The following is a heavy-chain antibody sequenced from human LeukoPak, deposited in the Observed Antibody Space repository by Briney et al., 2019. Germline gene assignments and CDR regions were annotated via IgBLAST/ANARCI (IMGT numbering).Heavy chain of an antibody. CDR1: GGSISSGGYS. D-gene: IGHD3-10*01. J-gene: IGHJ4*02. CDR3: ASSPQFGGKYYFDY. CDR2: IYYSGST. V-gene: IGHV4-31*03. Sequence: SETLSLTCTVSGGSISSGGYSWSWIRQHPGKGLEWIGYIYYSGSTYYNPSLKSRVTISVDTSKNQFSLKLSSVTAADTAVYYCASSPQFGGKYYFDYWGQGTLVTVSS.